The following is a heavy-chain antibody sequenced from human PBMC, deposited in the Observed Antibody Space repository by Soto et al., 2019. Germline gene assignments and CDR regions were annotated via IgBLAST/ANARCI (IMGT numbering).Heavy chain of an antibody. D-gene: IGHD6-13*01. Sequence: TGGSLRLSCAASGFTFSSYGMHWVRQAPGKGLEWVAVISYDGSNKYYADSVKGRFAISRDNSKNTLYLQMNSLRAEDTAVYYCAKDAAAAGSFDYWGQGTLGTVSS. CDR2: ISYDGSNK. CDR3: AKDAAAAGSFDY. V-gene: IGHV3-30*18. J-gene: IGHJ4*02. CDR1: GFTFSSYG.